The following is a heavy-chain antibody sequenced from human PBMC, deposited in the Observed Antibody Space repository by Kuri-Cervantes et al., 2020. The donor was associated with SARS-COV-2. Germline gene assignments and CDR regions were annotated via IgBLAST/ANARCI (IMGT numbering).Heavy chain of an antibody. CDR1: GGSISSYY. CDR3: ARDYDFWSGSGAFDI. CDR2: IYTSGST. V-gene: IGHV4-4*07. J-gene: IGHJ3*02. Sequence: SETLSLTCTASGGSISSYYWSWIRQPAGKGLEWIGRIYTSGSTNYNPSLKSRVTMSVDTSKNQFSLKPSSVTAADTAVYYCARDYDFWSGSGAFDIWGQGTMVTVSS. D-gene: IGHD3-3*01.